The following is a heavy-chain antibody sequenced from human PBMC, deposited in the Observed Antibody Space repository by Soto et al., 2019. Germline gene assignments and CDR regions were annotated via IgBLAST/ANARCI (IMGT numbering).Heavy chain of an antibody. CDR1: GYTFTSYG. CDR2: ISAYNGNT. J-gene: IGHJ6*02. D-gene: IGHD2-2*01. V-gene: IGHV1-18*01. CDR3: ARLYCISTSCYLGMDV. Sequence: QVQLVQSGAEVKKPGASVKVSCKASGYTFTSYGISWVRQAPGQGLEWMGWISAYNGNTNYAQKLQGRVTMTTDTSTGTAYVELRSLRSDDTAVYYCARLYCISTSCYLGMDVWGQGTTVTVSS.